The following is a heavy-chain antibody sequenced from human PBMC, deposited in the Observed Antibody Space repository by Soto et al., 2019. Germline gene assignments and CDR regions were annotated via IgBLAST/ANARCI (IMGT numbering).Heavy chain of an antibody. CDR2: IYYSGST. V-gene: IGHV4-39*01. J-gene: IGHJ4*02. D-gene: IGHD1-1*01. Sequence: QLQLQESGPGLVKPSETLSLTCTVSGGSISSSSYFWGWIRQPPGKGLEWIGSIYYSGSTYYNPSLKSRVTISVYTSKNQFSLKLSSVTAADTAVYYCARHDWNGVDYWGQGTLVTVSS. CDR1: GGSISSSSYF. CDR3: ARHDWNGVDY.